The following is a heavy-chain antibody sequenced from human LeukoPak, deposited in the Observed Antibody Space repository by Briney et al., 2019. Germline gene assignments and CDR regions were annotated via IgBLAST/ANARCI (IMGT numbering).Heavy chain of an antibody. CDR1: GYTLTELS. Sequence: ASVKVSCKVSGYTLTELSMHWVRQAPGKGLEWMRGFDPEDGETIYAQKFQGRVTMTEDTSTDTAYMELSSLRSEDTAVYYCATDGYRHQLLNWFDPWGQGTLVTVSS. J-gene: IGHJ5*02. CDR3: ATDGYRHQLLNWFDP. D-gene: IGHD2-2*01. CDR2: FDPEDGET. V-gene: IGHV1-24*01.